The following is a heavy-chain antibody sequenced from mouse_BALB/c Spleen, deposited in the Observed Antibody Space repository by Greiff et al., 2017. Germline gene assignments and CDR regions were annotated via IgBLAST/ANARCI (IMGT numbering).Heavy chain of an antibody. CDR2: IDTSDSYT. J-gene: IGHJ4*01. CDR1: GYTFTDYW. V-gene: IGHV1-69*01. CDR3: ARSGDYDAMDY. Sequence: QVQLQQPGAELVMPGASVKMSCKASGYTFTDYWMYWVKQRPGQGLEWIGAIDTSDSYTSYNQKFKGKATLTVDESSSTAYMQLSSLTSEDSAVYYCARSGDYDAMDYWGQGTSVTVSS. D-gene: IGHD3-1*01.